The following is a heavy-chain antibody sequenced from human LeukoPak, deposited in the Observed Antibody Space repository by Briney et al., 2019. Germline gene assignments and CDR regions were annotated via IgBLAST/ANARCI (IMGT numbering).Heavy chain of an antibody. CDR2: IIPIFGTV. D-gene: IGHD1-26*01. Sequence: SVKVSCKASGGSFRSYPISWVRQAPGQGLEWMGGIIPIFGTVSYAQKFQGRVTITADESTSTAYMELSSLRSEDTAVYYCATRAWEGWFDPWGQGTLVTVSS. CDR1: GGSFRSYP. J-gene: IGHJ5*02. CDR3: ATRAWEGWFDP. V-gene: IGHV1-69*13.